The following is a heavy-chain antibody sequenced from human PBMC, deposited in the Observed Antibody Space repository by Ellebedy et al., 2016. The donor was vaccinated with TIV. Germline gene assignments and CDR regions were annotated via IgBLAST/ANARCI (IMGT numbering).Heavy chain of an antibody. CDR1: GFTFTNYW. CDR2: TKQDGTQQ. CDR3: ARSSSAYWYFDL. J-gene: IGHJ2*01. V-gene: IGHV3-7*03. Sequence: GESLKISCAASGFTFTNYWMTWVRQAPGKGLEWVATTKQDGTQQYYAGSVGGRFIISRDNAKNSVYLRVNDPRDEDTAVYFCARSSSAYWYFDLWGRGTLVTVSS.